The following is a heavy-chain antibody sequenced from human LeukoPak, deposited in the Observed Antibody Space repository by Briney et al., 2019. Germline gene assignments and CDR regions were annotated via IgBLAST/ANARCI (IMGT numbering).Heavy chain of an antibody. D-gene: IGHD1-26*01. CDR3: ARVGGSYRLNWYFDL. Sequence: SETLSLTCTVSGYSISSGYYWGWIRQPPGKGLEWIGSIYHSGSTCYNPSLKSRVTISVDTSKNQFSLKLSSVTAADTAVYYCARVGGSYRLNWYFDLWGRGTLATVSS. CDR1: GYSISSGYY. CDR2: IYHSGST. J-gene: IGHJ2*01. V-gene: IGHV4-38-2*02.